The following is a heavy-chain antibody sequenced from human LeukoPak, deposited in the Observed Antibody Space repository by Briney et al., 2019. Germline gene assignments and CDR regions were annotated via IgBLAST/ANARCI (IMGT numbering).Heavy chain of an antibody. D-gene: IGHD4-17*01. Sequence: RTSETLSLTCAVYGGSFSGYYWSWIRQPPGKGLEWIGEINHSGSTNYNPSPKSRVTISVDTSKNQFSLKLSSVTAADTAVYYCARGLSTVTTPSDGMDVWGQGTTVTVSS. V-gene: IGHV4-34*01. CDR2: INHSGST. CDR3: ARGLSTVTTPSDGMDV. CDR1: GGSFSGYY. J-gene: IGHJ6*02.